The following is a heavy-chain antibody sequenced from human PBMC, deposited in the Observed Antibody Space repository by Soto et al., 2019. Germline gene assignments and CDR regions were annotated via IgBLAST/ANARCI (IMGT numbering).Heavy chain of an antibody. V-gene: IGHV3-33*01. J-gene: IGHJ3*02. D-gene: IGHD1-26*01. CDR1: GFTFSSYG. Sequence: QVQLVESGGGVVQPGRSLRLSCAASGFTFSSYGMHWVRQDPGKGLEWVAVIWYDGSNKYYADSVKGRFTISRDNSKNTLYLQMNSLRAEDTAVYYCAIDPSLGLGDAFDIWGQGTMVTVSS. CDR2: IWYDGSNK. CDR3: AIDPSLGLGDAFDI.